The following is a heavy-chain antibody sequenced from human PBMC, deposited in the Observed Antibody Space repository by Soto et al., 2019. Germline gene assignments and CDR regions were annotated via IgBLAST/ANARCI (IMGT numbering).Heavy chain of an antibody. D-gene: IGHD3-3*01. J-gene: IGHJ5*02. V-gene: IGHV3-73*01. CDR2: IRSKANSYAT. CDR3: KAGDPHYDFWSGPFDP. Sequence: PGGSLRLSCAASGFTFSGSAMHWVRQASGKGLEWVGRIRSKANSYATAYAASVKGRFTISRDDSKNTAYLQMNSLKTEDTAVYYCKAGDPHYDFWSGPFDPWGQGTLVTVSS. CDR1: GFTFSGSA.